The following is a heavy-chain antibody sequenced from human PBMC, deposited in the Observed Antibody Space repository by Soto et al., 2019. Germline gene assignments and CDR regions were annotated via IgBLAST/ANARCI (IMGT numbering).Heavy chain of an antibody. J-gene: IGHJ3*02. CDR2: INPSGGST. D-gene: IGHD3-22*01. CDR3: ARITDSSGPSGDAFDI. Sequence: ASVKVSCKASRYTFTSYYMHWVRQAPGQGLEWMGIINPSGGSTSYAQKFQGRVTMTRDTSTSTVYMELSSLRSEDTAVYYCARITDSSGPSGDAFDIWGQGTMVTVSS. V-gene: IGHV1-46*01. CDR1: RYTFTSYY.